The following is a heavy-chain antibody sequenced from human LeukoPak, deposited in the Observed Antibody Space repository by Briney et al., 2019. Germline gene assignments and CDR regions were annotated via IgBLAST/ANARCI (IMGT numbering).Heavy chain of an antibody. CDR2: ISSSSSYI. J-gene: IGHJ5*02. V-gene: IGHV3-21*01. CDR1: GFTFSSYG. Sequence: GGSLRLSCAASGFTFSSYGMHWVRQAPGKGLEWVSSISSSSSYIYYADSVKGRFTISRDNAKNSLYLQMNSLRAEDTAVYYCAREVDSSSWYPTSYNWFDPWGQGTLVTVSS. CDR3: AREVDSSSWYPTSYNWFDP. D-gene: IGHD6-13*01.